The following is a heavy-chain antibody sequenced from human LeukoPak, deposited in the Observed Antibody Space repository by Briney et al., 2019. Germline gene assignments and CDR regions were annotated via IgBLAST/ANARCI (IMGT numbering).Heavy chain of an antibody. D-gene: IGHD2-2*01. J-gene: IGHJ4*02. CDR2: IYPGDSDT. CDR1: GYSFSSYW. CDR3: ARQECSSPGCHPGY. Sequence: GGSPEISFRGSGYSFSSYWIGWVRQMPGKGVEVMGIIYPGDSDTRYSPSFQGQVTISADKSISTAYLQWSRLKASDTAMYYCARQECSSPGCHPGYWGQGTLVTVSS. V-gene: IGHV5-51*01.